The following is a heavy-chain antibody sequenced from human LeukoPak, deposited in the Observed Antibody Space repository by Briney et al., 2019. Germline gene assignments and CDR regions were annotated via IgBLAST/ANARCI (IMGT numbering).Heavy chain of an antibody. Sequence: GGSLSLSCAASGFTVSSSYMTWVRQAPGKGLEWVSVIYSGGSTYYADSVKGRFTISRDNSKNTLYLQMNSLRAEDTAVYYCARTYGDSPRFDYWGQGTLVTVSS. CDR1: GFTVSSSY. CDR2: IYSGGST. J-gene: IGHJ4*02. V-gene: IGHV3-66*01. D-gene: IGHD4-17*01. CDR3: ARTYGDSPRFDY.